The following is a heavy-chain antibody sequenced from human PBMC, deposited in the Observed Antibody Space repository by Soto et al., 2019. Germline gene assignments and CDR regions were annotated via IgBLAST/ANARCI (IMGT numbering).Heavy chain of an antibody. D-gene: IGHD3-22*01. J-gene: IGHJ4*02. Sequence: GGSLRLSCAASGFTFSSYWMSWVRQAPGKGLEWVANIKQDGSEKYYVDSVKGRFTISRDNAKNSLYLQMNSLRAEDTAVYYCASPVPMYYYDSSGYSPPHYWGQGTLVTVSS. CDR2: IKQDGSEK. CDR3: ASPVPMYYYDSSGYSPPHY. CDR1: GFTFSSYW. V-gene: IGHV3-7*01.